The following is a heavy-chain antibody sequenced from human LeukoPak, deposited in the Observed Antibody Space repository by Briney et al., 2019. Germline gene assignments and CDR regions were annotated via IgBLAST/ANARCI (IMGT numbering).Heavy chain of an antibody. CDR3: ARRYCYGSGTYYYYYGMDV. V-gene: IGHV5-51*01. D-gene: IGHD3-10*01. CDR2: IYPGDSDT. Sequence: GESLKISCKGSGYSFTSYWIGWVRQMPGKGLEWMGIIYPGDSDTRYSPSFQGQVTISADKSISTAYLQWSSLKDSDTAMYYCARRYCYGSGTYYYYYGMDVWGQGTTVTVSS. CDR1: GYSFTSYW. J-gene: IGHJ6*02.